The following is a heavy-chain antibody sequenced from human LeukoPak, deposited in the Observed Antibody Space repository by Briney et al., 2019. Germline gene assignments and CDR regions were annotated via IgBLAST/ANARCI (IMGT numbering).Heavy chain of an antibody. CDR3: ASGGLVSRYLDH. CDR2: VFHSGST. J-gene: IGHJ4*02. Sequence: SETLSLTCAVSGGSISSSTWWTWVRLPPGKGLEWIGEVFHSGSTNLNPSLKSRLTSSVDESEHEFSLKMTSVTAADTAVYYCASGGLVSRYLDHWGQGTLVTVSS. D-gene: IGHD3-9*01. V-gene: IGHV4-4*02. CDR1: GGSISSSTW.